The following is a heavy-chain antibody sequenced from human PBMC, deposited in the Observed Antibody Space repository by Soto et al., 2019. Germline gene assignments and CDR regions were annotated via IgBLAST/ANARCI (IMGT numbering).Heavy chain of an antibody. D-gene: IGHD3-9*01. CDR3: ASSPYYDILTGYRRRPYYYGMDV. CDR2: IIPSGGST. Sequence: ASVKGSCKASEYSFTSDYMDWVLQAPEQGLERVAIIIPSGGSTSYAQKFQGRVTMTRDTSTSTVYMELSSLRSEDTAVYYCASSPYYDILTGYRRRPYYYGMDVWGQGTTVTVSS. J-gene: IGHJ6*02. V-gene: IGHV1-46*01. CDR1: EYSFTSDY.